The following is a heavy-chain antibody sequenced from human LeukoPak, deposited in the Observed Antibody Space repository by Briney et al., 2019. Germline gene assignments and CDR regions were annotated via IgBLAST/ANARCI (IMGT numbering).Heavy chain of an antibody. CDR1: GFTFSSFW. CDR2: INSDGSST. D-gene: IGHD3-16*01. Sequence: GGSLRLSCAASGFTFSSFWVHWVRQAPGKGLVWISRINSDGSSTSYADSVKGRFTISRDNSKNTLYLQMTSLRADDTAVYYCARDRVLHYFDYWGQGALVTVSS. J-gene: IGHJ4*02. V-gene: IGHV3-74*01. CDR3: ARDRVLHYFDY.